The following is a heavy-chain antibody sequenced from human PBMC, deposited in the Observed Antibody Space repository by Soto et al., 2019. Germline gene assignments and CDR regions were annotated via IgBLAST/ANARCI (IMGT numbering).Heavy chain of an antibody. V-gene: IGHV4-34*01. J-gene: IGHJ4*02. CDR1: GGSFSGYY. CDR3: ARGYSYFDY. Sequence: QVQLQQWGAGLLKPSETLSLTCAVYGGSFSGYYWSWIRQPPGKGLEWIGEINHSGSTNYNPSLKSRVTISVEKSKNQFSLKLSSGTAADKAVYYCARGYSYFDYWGQGTLVTVSS. D-gene: IGHD5-18*01. CDR2: INHSGST.